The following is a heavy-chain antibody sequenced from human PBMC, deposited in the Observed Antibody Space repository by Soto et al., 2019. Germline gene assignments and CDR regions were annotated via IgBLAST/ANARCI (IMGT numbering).Heavy chain of an antibody. CDR3: ARLAETNLRGYSYGTRPLDY. CDR2: INHSGST. CDR1: GGSCSCYY. D-gene: IGHD5-18*01. Sequence: SETLALSCPAYGGSCSCYYYGGIRQPPGKGRDWISEINHSGSTNYNPHLKSRVTISVDTAKNQFSLKLSSVTAGDTAVYYCARLAETNLRGYSYGTRPLDYWGQGTLVTVSS. V-gene: IGHV4-34*01. J-gene: IGHJ4*02.